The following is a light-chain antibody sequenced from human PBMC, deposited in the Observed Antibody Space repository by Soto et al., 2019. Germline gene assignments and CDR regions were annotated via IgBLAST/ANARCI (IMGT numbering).Light chain of an antibody. CDR1: SSDVGSYNL. CDR3: CSWAGSNTFYF. V-gene: IGLV2-23*02. J-gene: IGLJ1*01. Sequence: QSVLTQPASVSGSPGQSITISCTGTSSDVGSYNLVSLYQQLPGKAPKLIIYEVSRRPSGVSNRFSGSKSGNTASLTISGLQAEDEADYYCCSWAGSNTFYFLGTGTKSPT. CDR2: EVS.